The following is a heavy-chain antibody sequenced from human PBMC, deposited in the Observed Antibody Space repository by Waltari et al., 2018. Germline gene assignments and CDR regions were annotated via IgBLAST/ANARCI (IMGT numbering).Heavy chain of an antibody. J-gene: IGHJ1*01. CDR2: INHSGST. CDR1: GGSFSGYY. D-gene: IGHD2-15*01. CDR3: ARQDIVVVVAATYEYFQH. V-gene: IGHV4-34*01. Sequence: QVQLQQWGAGLLKPSETLSLTCAVYGGSFSGYYWSWIRQPPGKGLEWIGEINHSGSTKYNPSLKSRVTISVDTSKNQFSLKLSSVTAADTAVYYCARQDIVVVVAATYEYFQHWGQGTLVTVSS.